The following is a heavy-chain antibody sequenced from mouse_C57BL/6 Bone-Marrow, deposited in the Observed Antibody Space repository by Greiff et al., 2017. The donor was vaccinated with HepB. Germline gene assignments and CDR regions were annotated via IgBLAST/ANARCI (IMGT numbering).Heavy chain of an antibody. Sequence: VQLQQSGAELVRPGASVKLSCTASGFNIKDDYMHWVKQRPEQGLEWIGWIDPENGDTEYASKFQGKATITADTSSNTAYLQLSSLTSEDTAVYYCTAYYSNPYYFYYWGQGTTLTVSS. CDR3: TAYYSNPYYFYY. CDR1: GFNIKDDY. D-gene: IGHD2-5*01. V-gene: IGHV14-4*01. CDR2: IDPENGDT. J-gene: IGHJ2*01.